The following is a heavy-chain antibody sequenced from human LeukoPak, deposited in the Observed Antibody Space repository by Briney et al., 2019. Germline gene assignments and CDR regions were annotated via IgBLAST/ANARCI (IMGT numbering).Heavy chain of an antibody. J-gene: IGHJ4*02. CDR2: IYSGGST. Sequence: GGSLRLSCAASGFTVSSNYMSWVRPAPGKGLEGVSVIYSGGSTYYADSVKGRFTISRDNSKNTLYLQMNSLRAEDTAVYYCASGIAAAGFFDYWGQGTLVTVSS. D-gene: IGHD6-13*01. CDR1: GFTVSSNY. V-gene: IGHV3-53*01. CDR3: ASGIAAAGFFDY.